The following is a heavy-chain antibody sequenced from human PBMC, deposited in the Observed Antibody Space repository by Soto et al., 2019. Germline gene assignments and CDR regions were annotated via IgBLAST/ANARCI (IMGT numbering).Heavy chain of an antibody. D-gene: IGHD3-22*01. CDR3: ATVKTSYYYESSGFDP. J-gene: IGHJ5*02. CDR1: GYTFTSYT. CDR2: INAGNGNT. Sequence: GASVKVSCKASGYTFTSYTMHWVRQAPGKRLEWMGWINAGNGNTKYSQKFQGRVTMTEDTSTDRHSTAYMELSSLTSEDTAVYYCATVKTSYYYESSGFDPWGQGTLVTVSS. V-gene: IGHV1-3*01.